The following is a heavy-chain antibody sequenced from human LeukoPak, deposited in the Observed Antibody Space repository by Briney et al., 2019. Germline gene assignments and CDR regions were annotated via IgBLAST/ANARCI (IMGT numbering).Heavy chain of an antibody. CDR3: AKGINWFDP. J-gene: IGHJ5*02. Sequence: PGGSLRLSCAASGFTFSSYNMNWVRQAPGKGLEWVSSISTSSSYIYYADSVKGRFTISRDNSKNTLYLQMNSLRAEDTAVYYCAKGINWFDPWGQGTLVTVSS. CDR1: GFTFSSYN. CDR2: ISTSSSYI. V-gene: IGHV3-21*04.